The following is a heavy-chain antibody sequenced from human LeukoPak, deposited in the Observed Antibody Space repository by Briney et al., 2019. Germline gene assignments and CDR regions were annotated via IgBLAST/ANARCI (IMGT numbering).Heavy chain of an antibody. D-gene: IGHD5-12*01. J-gene: IGHJ4*02. V-gene: IGHV3-23*01. CDR2: ISGSGGST. CDR3: ARDRGIVATITESDDY. CDR1: GFTFSSYA. Sequence: GGSLRLSCAASGFTFSSYAMSWVRQAPGKGLEWVSAISGSGGSTYYADSVKGRFTISRENSKNTLYLQMNSLRVEDTAVYYCARDRGIVATITESDDYWGQGTLVTVSS.